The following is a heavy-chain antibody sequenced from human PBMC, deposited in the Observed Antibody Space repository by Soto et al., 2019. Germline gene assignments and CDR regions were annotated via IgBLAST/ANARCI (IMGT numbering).Heavy chain of an antibody. CDR2: IDASGSRT. D-gene: IGHD6-13*01. V-gene: IGHV3-23*01. CDR3: AXDSEIPGLSAAGACLDS. Sequence: GGSLRLSCAASGFTFASYAMAWVRQAPGKGVEWISGIDASGSRTYYADSVKGRFTISRDNSRNTLFLQMDNLRGEDTAIYYCAXDSEIPGLSAAGACLDSWGQGTLVTVSS. J-gene: IGHJ4*02. CDR1: GFTFASYA.